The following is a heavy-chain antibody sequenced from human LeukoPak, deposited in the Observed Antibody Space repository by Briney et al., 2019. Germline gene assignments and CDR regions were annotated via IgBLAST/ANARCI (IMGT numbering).Heavy chain of an antibody. CDR3: ARLLATWHYYYMDV. Sequence: PGGSLRLSCAGSGFTFSTYSIKWVRQAPGKGLEWVSHIGGSGSFLYYADSVKGRFTISRDNAKNSVYLQMNSLRDEDTAVYFCARLLATWHYYYMDVCGKGTTVTVSS. CDR1: GFTFSTYS. D-gene: IGHD3-3*02. CDR2: IGGSGSFL. J-gene: IGHJ6*03. V-gene: IGHV3-48*02.